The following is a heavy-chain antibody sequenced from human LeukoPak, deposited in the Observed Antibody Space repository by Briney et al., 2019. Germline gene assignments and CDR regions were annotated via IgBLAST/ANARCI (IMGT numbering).Heavy chain of an antibody. Sequence: SETLPLTCTVSGGSISSYYWSWIRQSPGKGLEWIGYIYYSGSTNYNPSLKSRVTISVDTSKNQFSLKLSSVTAADTAVYYCARYTTSYGSGSYHLDYWGQGTLVTVSS. V-gene: IGHV4-59*01. CDR3: ARYTTSYGSGSYHLDY. CDR2: IYYSGST. D-gene: IGHD3-10*01. CDR1: GGSISSYY. J-gene: IGHJ4*02.